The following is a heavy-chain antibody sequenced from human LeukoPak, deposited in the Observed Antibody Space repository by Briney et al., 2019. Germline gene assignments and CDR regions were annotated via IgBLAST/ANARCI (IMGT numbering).Heavy chain of an antibody. V-gene: IGHV3-48*01. Sequence: GGSLRLSCAASGFTFSSYSMNWVRQAPGKGLEWVSYISSSSSTIYYADSVKGRFTISRDDAKNSLYLQMNSLRAEDTAVYYCARDRGYYYYYYMDVWGKGTTVTVSS. J-gene: IGHJ6*03. CDR2: ISSSSSTI. CDR3: ARDRGYYYYYYMDV. CDR1: GFTFSSYS.